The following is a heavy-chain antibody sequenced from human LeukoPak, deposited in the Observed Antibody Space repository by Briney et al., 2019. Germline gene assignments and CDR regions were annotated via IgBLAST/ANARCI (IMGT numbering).Heavy chain of an antibody. Sequence: GGSLRLSCATSGFTFSSYAMNWVCQAPGKGLECVSFISTSGDFTYYAASVKGRFTVSRDNSKNTLYLQMNSLRADDTAVYYCAGCSGGSCYSRGKYGVDVWGQGTTVIVSS. V-gene: IGHV3-23*01. CDR3: AGCSGGSCYSRGKYGVDV. CDR2: ISTSGDFT. D-gene: IGHD2-15*01. CDR1: GFTFSSYA. J-gene: IGHJ6*02.